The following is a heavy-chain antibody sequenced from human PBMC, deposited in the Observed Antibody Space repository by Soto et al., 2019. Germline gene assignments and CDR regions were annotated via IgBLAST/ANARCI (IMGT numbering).Heavy chain of an antibody. V-gene: IGHV5-51*01. J-gene: IGHJ4*02. CDR2: IYPGDSDT. CDR3: ARLSGSYYTHFDY. Sequence: PGESLKISCKGSGYSFTSYWIGWVRQMPGKGLEWMGIIYPGDSDTRYSPSFQGQVTISADKSISIAYLQWRSLKASDIAMYYCARLSGSYYTHFDYWGQGTLVTVSS. CDR1: GYSFTSYW. D-gene: IGHD3-10*01.